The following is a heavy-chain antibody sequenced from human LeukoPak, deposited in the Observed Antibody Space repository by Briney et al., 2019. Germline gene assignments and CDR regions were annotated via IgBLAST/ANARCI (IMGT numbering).Heavy chain of an antibody. CDR2: ISGAGRET. V-gene: IGHV3-23*01. CDR3: AKIDSPRVGWRAPFDY. CDR1: GFTFGGSA. D-gene: IGHD6-19*01. Sequence: GGSLRLSCEASGFTFGGSAMSWVRQAPGKGLEWISDISGAGRETYYADSVRGRFTISRGNAKNTLYLQLNNLGAEDTAVYFCAKIDSPRVGWRAPFDYWGQGTLVTVSS. J-gene: IGHJ4*02.